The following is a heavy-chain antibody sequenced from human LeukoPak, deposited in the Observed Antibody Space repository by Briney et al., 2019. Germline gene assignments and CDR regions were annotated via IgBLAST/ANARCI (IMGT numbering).Heavy chain of an antibody. D-gene: IGHD2-15*01. J-gene: IGHJ5*02. Sequence: GGSLRLSCAASGFTFSSYAVSWVRQAPGKGLEWVAFIRYDGSNKYYADSVKGRFTISRDNSKNTLYLQMNSLRAEDTAVYYCAKVVVVVAAPPYNWFDPWGQGTLVTVSS. CDR1: GFTFSSYA. CDR3: AKVVVVVAAPPYNWFDP. CDR2: IRYDGSNK. V-gene: IGHV3-30*02.